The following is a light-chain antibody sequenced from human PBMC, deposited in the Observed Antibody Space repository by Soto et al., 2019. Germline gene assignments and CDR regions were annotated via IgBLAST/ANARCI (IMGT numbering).Light chain of an antibody. CDR1: SSDVGGYNY. J-gene: IGLJ1*01. CDR2: YVS. Sequence: QSALTQPRSVSGSPGQSVTISCTGTSSDVGGYNYVSWYQQHPGKAPKLMIYYVSKRHSGVPDRFSGSKSGNTASLTISGLQAEDGADYYCCSYAGSYTNVFGAGTKLTVL. CDR3: CSYAGSYTNV. V-gene: IGLV2-11*01.